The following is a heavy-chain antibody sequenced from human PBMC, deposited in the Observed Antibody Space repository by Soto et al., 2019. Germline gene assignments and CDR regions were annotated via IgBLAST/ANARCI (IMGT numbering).Heavy chain of an antibody. CDR3: ARSITMFRGVRFYFDY. CDR2: IYDSGNT. V-gene: IGHV4-31*03. Sequence: PSETLSLTCSVSGGSISSGGFHWSWIRQHPVKGLEWIGNIYDSGNTYYNPSLKSRVSISVDTSKNQFSLNLTSVTAADTAVYYCARSITMFRGVRFYFDYWGQGTLVTVSS. J-gene: IGHJ4*02. CDR1: GGSISSGGFH. D-gene: IGHD3-10*01.